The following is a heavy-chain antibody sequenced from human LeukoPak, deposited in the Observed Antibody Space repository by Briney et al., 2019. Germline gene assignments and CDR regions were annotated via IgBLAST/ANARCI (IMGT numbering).Heavy chain of an antibody. J-gene: IGHJ4*02. V-gene: IGHV1-2*02. CDR2: INSNSGVT. D-gene: IGHD1-26*01. CDR1: GYTFTDYY. CDR3: ARGALRELRGFDY. Sequence: ASVKVSCKASGYTFTDYYMHWVRQAPGQGLELMGWINSNSGVTNYIQKFRGRVTMTRDTSITTAHMELPRLTSDDTAVYYCARGALRELRGFDYWGQGTLVTVSS.